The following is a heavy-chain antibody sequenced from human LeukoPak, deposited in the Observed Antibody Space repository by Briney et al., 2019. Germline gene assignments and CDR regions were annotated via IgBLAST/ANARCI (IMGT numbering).Heavy chain of an antibody. CDR1: GGSISSYY. CDR3: ARGGGGKYYYGSGSRVVYYMDV. J-gene: IGHJ6*03. Sequence: PSETLSLTCTVSGGSISSYYWSWIRQPAGKGLEWIGRIYTSGSTNYNPSLKSRVTMSVDTSKNQFSQKLSSVTAADTAVYYCARGGGGKYYYGSGSRVVYYMDVWGKGTTVTISS. D-gene: IGHD3-10*01. CDR2: IYTSGST. V-gene: IGHV4-4*07.